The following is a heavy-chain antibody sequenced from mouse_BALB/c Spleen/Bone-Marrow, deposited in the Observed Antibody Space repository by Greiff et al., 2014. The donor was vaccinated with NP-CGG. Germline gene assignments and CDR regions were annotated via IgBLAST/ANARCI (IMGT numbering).Heavy chain of an antibody. J-gene: IGHJ4*01. CDR1: GFTFSSYG. CDR2: INSNGGST. Sequence: EVQLQQSGGGLVQPGGSLKLSCAASGFTFSSYGMSWVRQTPDKRLELVATINSNGGSTYYPDRVKGRFTISRDNAKNTLYLQMSSLKSEDTAMYYCARDGYYVFYAMDYWGQGTSVTVSS. D-gene: IGHD2-3*01. V-gene: IGHV5-6-3*01. CDR3: ARDGYYVFYAMDY.